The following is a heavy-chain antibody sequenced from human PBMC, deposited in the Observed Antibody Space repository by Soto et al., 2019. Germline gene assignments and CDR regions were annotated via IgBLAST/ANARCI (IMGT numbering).Heavy chain of an antibody. CDR2: IYNGGST. Sequence: LGLSCAACGFTVSSNYISWVRQAPWKGLEWVSVIYNGGSTYYADSVKGRFTISRDNSKNTLYLQMNSLRPEDTAVYYCARGPYSSGWFGFDYWGQGTLVTVSS. J-gene: IGHJ4*02. D-gene: IGHD6-19*01. CDR1: GFTVSSNY. CDR3: ARGPYSSGWFGFDY. V-gene: IGHV3-53*01.